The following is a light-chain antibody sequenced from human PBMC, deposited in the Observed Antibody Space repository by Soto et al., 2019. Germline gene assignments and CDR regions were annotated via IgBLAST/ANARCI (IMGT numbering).Light chain of an antibody. V-gene: IGKV3-11*01. Sequence: EIVFTQSPATLSLSPGERVTLSCRASQSVSNSLAWYQQKPVQPPSLLIYDVSNRANGIPVRFSGSGSGTDLTLTITSLEPEDFAAYFYHQRYNWPRVTFGQGTRLEIK. CDR2: DVS. J-gene: IGKJ5*01. CDR1: QSVSNS. CDR3: HQRYNWPRVT.